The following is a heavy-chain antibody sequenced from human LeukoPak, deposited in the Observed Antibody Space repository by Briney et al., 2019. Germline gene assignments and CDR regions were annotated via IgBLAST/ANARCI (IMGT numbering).Heavy chain of an antibody. CDR3: AKSALHLITTSYFDY. D-gene: IGHD3-22*01. Sequence: SLRLSCAAAGSTFDDYAMHWVRQAPGKGLEWVSGISWNSAGIGYADSVKGRFTISRDNAKNSLYLQMNSLRVEDTALYYCAKSALHLITTSYFDYWGQGTLVTVSS. CDR1: GSTFDDYA. V-gene: IGHV3-9*01. J-gene: IGHJ4*02. CDR2: ISWNSAGI.